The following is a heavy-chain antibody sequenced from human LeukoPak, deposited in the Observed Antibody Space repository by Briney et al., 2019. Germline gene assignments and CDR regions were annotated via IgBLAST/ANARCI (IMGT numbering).Heavy chain of an antibody. Sequence: ASVKVSCKASGYTFTSYDINWVRQATGQGLEWMGWMNPNSGNTGYAQKFQGRVTMTRNTSISTAYMELSSLRSEGTAVYYCARGLESSGWYGMDVWGQGTTIIVSS. CDR1: GYTFTSYD. CDR2: MNPNSGNT. D-gene: IGHD6-19*01. V-gene: IGHV1-8*01. CDR3: ARGLESSGWYGMDV. J-gene: IGHJ6*02.